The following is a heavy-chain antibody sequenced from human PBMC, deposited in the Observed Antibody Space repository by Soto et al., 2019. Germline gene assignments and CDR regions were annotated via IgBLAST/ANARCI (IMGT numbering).Heavy chain of an antibody. V-gene: IGHV4-31*03. CDR2: IDGSGYT. CDR1: GGSVSSGSYY. CDR3: ARKQAGFFYGIDY. D-gene: IGHD3-3*01. Sequence: SETLSLTCTVSGGSVSSGSYYWSWIRQYPGKGLEWLGYIDGSGYTFYNPSLQSRLTLSMDTSKNQFSLKLSSATAADTAVYFCARKQAGFFYGIDYWGQGTLVTVSS. J-gene: IGHJ4*02.